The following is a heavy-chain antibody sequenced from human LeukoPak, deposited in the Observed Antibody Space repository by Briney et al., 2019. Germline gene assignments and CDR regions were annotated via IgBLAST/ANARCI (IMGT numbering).Heavy chain of an antibody. CDR2: IYYSGST. V-gene: IGHV4-59*08. D-gene: IGHD2-15*01. CDR1: GGSISSYY. J-gene: IGHJ4*02. Sequence: SETLSLTCTVSGGSISSYYWSWIRQPPGKGLEWIGYIYYSGSTNYNPSLKSRVTISIDAAKNQFSLMLTSVTAADTAVYYCARLVPPGGGDCTGSNCHTVYYFDYWGQGTLVTVSS. CDR3: ARLVPPGGGDCTGSNCHTVYYFDY.